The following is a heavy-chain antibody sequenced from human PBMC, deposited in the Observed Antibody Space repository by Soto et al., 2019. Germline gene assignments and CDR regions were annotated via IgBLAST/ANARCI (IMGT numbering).Heavy chain of an antibody. Sequence: QVQLVQSGAEVKRPGASVKVSCKASGYSFQRYGISWVRQAPGQGLEWVGWNSAFNGDTKYAQRLQDRVSMTTDTSTDTAHMELRSLRSDDTAIYYCARDSPNSGLLGGNYWGQGTLVTVSS. J-gene: IGHJ4*02. CDR1: GYSFQRYG. CDR2: NSAFNGDT. D-gene: IGHD6-19*01. V-gene: IGHV1-18*01. CDR3: ARDSPNSGLLGGNY.